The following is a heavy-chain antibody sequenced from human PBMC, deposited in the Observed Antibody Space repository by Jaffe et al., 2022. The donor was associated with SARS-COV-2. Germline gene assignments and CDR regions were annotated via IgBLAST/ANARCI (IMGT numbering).Heavy chain of an antibody. CDR1: GYTFTNYY. Sequence: QVQLVQSGAEVKKPGASVKVSCKASGYTFTNYYMHWVRQAPGQGLEWMGIINPGGGQTSYAQNFQGRVSMTRDTSTTTVYMELSSLRYEDTAVYYCARRASVVAGTQLGLGRYYHYYMDVWGKGTTVTVSS. CDR2: INPGGGQT. D-gene: IGHD6-19*01. J-gene: IGHJ6*03. V-gene: IGHV1-46*01. CDR3: ARRASVVAGTQLGLGRYYHYYMDV.